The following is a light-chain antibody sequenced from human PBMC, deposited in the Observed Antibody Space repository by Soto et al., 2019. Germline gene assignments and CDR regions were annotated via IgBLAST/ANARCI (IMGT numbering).Light chain of an antibody. V-gene: IGLV2-14*01. CDR1: SSDVGGYNY. J-gene: IGLJ2*01. CDR2: EVS. Sequence: QSALTQPASVSGSPGQSITISCTGTSSDVGGYNYVSWYQQYPGKAPKLMIYEVSNRPSGVSNRFSGSKSGNTASLTISGLQAEDEADYYCSSYISSSSRVVFGGGTKVTVL. CDR3: SSYISSSSRVV.